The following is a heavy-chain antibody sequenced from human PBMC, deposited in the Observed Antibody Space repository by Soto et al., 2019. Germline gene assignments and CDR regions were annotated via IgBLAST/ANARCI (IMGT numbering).Heavy chain of an antibody. Sequence: QVQLVESGGGLVKPGGSLRLSCAASGFTFSDYYMSWIRQAPGKGLEWVSYISSSGSTIYYADSVKGRFTISRDNAKNSLYLQMNSLRAEDTAVYYSARYNRYCTNGVCYTGPGYWGQGTLVTVSS. CDR3: ARYNRYCTNGVCYTGPGY. CDR2: ISSSGSTI. CDR1: GFTFSDYY. D-gene: IGHD2-8*01. J-gene: IGHJ4*02. V-gene: IGHV3-11*01.